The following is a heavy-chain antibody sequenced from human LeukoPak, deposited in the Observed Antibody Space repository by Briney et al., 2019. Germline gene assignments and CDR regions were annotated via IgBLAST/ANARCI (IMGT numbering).Heavy chain of an antibody. V-gene: IGHV4-59*01. CDR3: ARNGPHYYDNSGYLDS. Sequence: SETLSLTCTVSGGSISSYYWSWIRQPPGKGLEWIGNNDYTGGANYNPSLKSRVTILVDTSKNQFSLKLISVTAADTAAYFCARNGPHYYDNSGYLDSWGQGALVTVSS. D-gene: IGHD3-22*01. J-gene: IGHJ4*02. CDR2: NDYTGGA. CDR1: GGSISSYY.